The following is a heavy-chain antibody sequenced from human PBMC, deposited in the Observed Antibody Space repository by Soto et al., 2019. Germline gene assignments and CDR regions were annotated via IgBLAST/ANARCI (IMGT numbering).Heavy chain of an antibody. CDR2: ITTGGINT. CDR1: GFTFASYA. CDR3: GKVMTDYSKAVGDD. J-gene: IGHJ4*02. Sequence: EAQLLESGGGLVQPGESLRLSCATSGFTFASYAMTWVRQAPGKGLEWVSSITTGGINTHYADFVRGRFTISRDNSKNPVYLEMKTVSAEDTAVYYCGKVMTDYSKAVGDDWGQGTLVTVSS. V-gene: IGHV3-23*01. D-gene: IGHD4-4*01.